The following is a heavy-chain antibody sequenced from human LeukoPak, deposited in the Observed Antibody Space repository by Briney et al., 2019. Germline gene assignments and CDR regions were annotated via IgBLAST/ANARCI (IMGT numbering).Heavy chain of an antibody. D-gene: IGHD4-17*01. CDR1: GFTFSPFA. CDR3: AKTPLRSTIGYGY. CDR2: ISGSGGST. J-gene: IGHJ4*02. V-gene: IGHV3-23*01. Sequence: PGGSLRLSCAASGFTFSPFAMSRVRQAPGKGLEWVSTISGSGGSTYYADSVKGRFTISRDNSKSTLYLQMNSLRAEDTAIFYCAKTPLRSTIGYGYWGQGTLVTVSS.